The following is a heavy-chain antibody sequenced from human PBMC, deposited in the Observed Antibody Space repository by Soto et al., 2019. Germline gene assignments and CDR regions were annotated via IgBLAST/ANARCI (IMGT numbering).Heavy chain of an antibody. CDR1: GFTLGNSA. J-gene: IGHJ3*02. CDR3: AAAVTMIYNTAPYAFDM. V-gene: IGHV1-58*01. D-gene: IGHD3-22*01. Sequence: QMQLVQSGPEVKKPGTSVRVSCKASGFTLGNSAVHWVRQARGQRLEWMGWILGASGGTNYAENFEERVTIARDMSTSTAYMELSSLRYEDTAVYYCAAAVTMIYNTAPYAFDMWGQGTLVTVSS. CDR2: ILGASGGT.